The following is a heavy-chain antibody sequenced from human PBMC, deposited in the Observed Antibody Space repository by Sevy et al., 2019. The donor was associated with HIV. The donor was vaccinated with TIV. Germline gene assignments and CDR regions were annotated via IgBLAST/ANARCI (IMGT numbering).Heavy chain of an antibody. D-gene: IGHD3-10*01. CDR3: AREIFGSYYYYGMDV. J-gene: IGHJ6*02. CDR1: GFSFSSYS. Sequence: GGSLRLSCAASGFSFSSYSMNWVRQAPGKGLEWVSYIISSSSTIYYAESVKGRFTISRDNAKNSLYLQMNSLRAEDTAVYYCAREIFGSYYYYGMDVWGQGTTVTVSS. V-gene: IGHV3-48*01. CDR2: IISSSSTI.